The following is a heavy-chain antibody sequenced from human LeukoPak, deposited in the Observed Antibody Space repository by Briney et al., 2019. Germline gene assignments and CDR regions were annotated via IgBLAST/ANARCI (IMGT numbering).Heavy chain of an antibody. CDR2: IYYSGST. V-gene: IGHV4-39*01. CDR1: GGSISSSSYY. CDR3: ATYPPLAGYSSSWYEY. J-gene: IGHJ4*02. Sequence: SETLSLTCTVSGGSISSSSYYWGWIRQPPGKGLEWIGSIYYSGSTYYNPSLKSRVTISVDTSKNQFSLKLSSVTAADTAVYYCATYPPLAGYSSSWYEYWGQGTLVTVSS. D-gene: IGHD6-13*01.